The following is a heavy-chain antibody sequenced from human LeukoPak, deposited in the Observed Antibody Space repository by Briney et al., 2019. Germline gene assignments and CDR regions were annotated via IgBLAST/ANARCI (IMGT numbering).Heavy chain of an antibody. CDR3: ARGRGGIVVVPAAMPDFDY. V-gene: IGHV4-38-2*01. Sequence: SETLSLTCAVSGYSISSGYYWGWIRQPPRKGLEWIGSIYHSGSTYYNPSLKSRVTISVDTSKNQFSLKLSSVTAADTAVYYCARGRGGIVVVPAAMPDFDYWGQGTLVTVSS. D-gene: IGHD2-2*01. J-gene: IGHJ4*02. CDR1: GYSISSGYY. CDR2: IYHSGST.